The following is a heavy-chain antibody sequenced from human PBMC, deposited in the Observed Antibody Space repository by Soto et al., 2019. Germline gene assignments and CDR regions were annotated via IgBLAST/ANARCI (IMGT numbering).Heavy chain of an antibody. D-gene: IGHD6-13*01. Sequence: SETLSLTCTVSGGSMSRYYWNWFRRSPDKGLEWIGFVYSSGSISYNPSFKSRVTISVDTSKNQFSLKLSSVTAADTAVYYCASSNIAAAGFYYYGMDVWGRGTTVTVSS. V-gene: IGHV4-59*01. CDR2: VYSSGSI. CDR1: GGSMSRYY. CDR3: ASSNIAAAGFYYYGMDV. J-gene: IGHJ6*02.